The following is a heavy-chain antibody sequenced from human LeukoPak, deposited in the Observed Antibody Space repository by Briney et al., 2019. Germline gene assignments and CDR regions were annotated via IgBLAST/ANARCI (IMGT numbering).Heavy chain of an antibody. D-gene: IGHD3-22*01. CDR3: ASLSGYEHSGFDY. J-gene: IGHJ4*02. Sequence: ESLPISCQGSGYRFISYSMGWVRQMPGKGLEWMGIIYPGDSDTRYSPSFQGQVTISADKSISTAYLQWSSLKASDTAMYYCASLSGYEHSGFDYWGQGTLVTVSS. V-gene: IGHV5-51*01. CDR1: GYRFISYS. CDR2: IYPGDSDT.